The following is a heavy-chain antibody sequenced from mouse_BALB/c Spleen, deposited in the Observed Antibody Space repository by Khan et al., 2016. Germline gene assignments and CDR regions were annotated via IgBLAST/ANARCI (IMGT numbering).Heavy chain of an antibody. CDR3: AREGLRRGVAY. CDR2: ISDGGSYT. V-gene: IGHV5-4*02. J-gene: IGHJ3*01. Sequence: EVELVESGGGLVKPGGSLKLSCAASRFTFSDYYMYWVRQTPEKRLEWVATISDGGSYTYYPDSVKGRFTISRDNAKNNLYLQMSSLKSEDTAMYYCAREGLRRGVAYWGQGTLVTVSA. D-gene: IGHD2-4*01. CDR1: RFTFSDYY.